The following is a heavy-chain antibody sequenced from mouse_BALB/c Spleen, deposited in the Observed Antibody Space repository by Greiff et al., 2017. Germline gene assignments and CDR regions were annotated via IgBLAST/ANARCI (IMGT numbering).Heavy chain of an antibody. J-gene: IGHJ4*01. Sequence: VKLQESGAELMKPGASVKISCKATGYTFSSYWIEWVKQRPGHGLEWIGEILPGSGSTNYNEKFKGKATFTADTSSNTAYMQLSSLTSEDSAVYYCARDPYYYAMDYWGQGTSVTVSS. CDR2: ILPGSGST. V-gene: IGHV1-9*01. CDR1: GYTFSSYW. CDR3: ARDPYYYAMDY.